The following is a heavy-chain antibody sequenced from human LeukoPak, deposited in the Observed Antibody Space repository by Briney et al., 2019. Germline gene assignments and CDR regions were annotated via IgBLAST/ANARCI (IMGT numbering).Heavy chain of an antibody. D-gene: IGHD1-7*01. J-gene: IGHJ4*02. Sequence: ASVTVSFKASGYTFTVYYMHWVRPAPGQGLAWMGWINPNSGGTNYAQKFQGRVTMTRDTSISTAYMELSRLRADDTAVYYCASAPRIAGTTLPDYSGQGTLVTPSS. CDR3: ASAPRIAGTTLPDY. V-gene: IGHV1-2*02. CDR2: INPNSGGT. CDR1: GYTFTVYY.